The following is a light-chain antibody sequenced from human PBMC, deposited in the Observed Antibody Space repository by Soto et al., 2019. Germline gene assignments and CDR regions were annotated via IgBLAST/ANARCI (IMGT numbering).Light chain of an antibody. CDR1: QSISSW. J-gene: IGKJ2*01. CDR2: DAS. CDR3: QQYNSYSPYT. Sequence: DIQMTQSPSTLSASVGDRVTITCRASQSISSWLAWYQQKPGKAPKLLIYDASSLESGGPSRFSGSGSGTEFTLTISSLQPDDFATYYCQQYNSYSPYTFGQGTKLDIK. V-gene: IGKV1-5*01.